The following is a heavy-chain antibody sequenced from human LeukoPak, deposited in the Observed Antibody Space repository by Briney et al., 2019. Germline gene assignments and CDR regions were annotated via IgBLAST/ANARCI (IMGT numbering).Heavy chain of an antibody. CDR1: GFTFSSYS. CDR3: ARVLTGGWTPNDAFDI. CDR2: ISSSSSTI. Sequence: GGSLRLSCAASGFTFSSYSMNWARQAPGKGLEWVSYISSSSSTIYYADSVKGRFTISRDNAKNSLYLQMNSLRAEDTAVYYCARVLTGGWTPNDAFDIWGQGTMVTVSS. V-gene: IGHV3-48*01. J-gene: IGHJ3*02. D-gene: IGHD6-19*01.